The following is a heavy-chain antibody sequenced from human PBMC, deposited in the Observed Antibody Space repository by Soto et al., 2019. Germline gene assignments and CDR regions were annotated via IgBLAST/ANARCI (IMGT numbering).Heavy chain of an antibody. CDR3: TRFGCGGDCYLDAFDI. V-gene: IGHV3-23*01. Sequence: GGSLRLSCAASGFTFSSYAMSWVRQAPGKGLEWVSAISGSGGSTYYADSVKGRFTISRDDSKNTAYLQMNSLKTEDTAVYYCTRFGCGGDCYLDAFDIWGQGTMVTVSS. D-gene: IGHD2-21*02. J-gene: IGHJ3*02. CDR1: GFTFSSYA. CDR2: ISGSGGST.